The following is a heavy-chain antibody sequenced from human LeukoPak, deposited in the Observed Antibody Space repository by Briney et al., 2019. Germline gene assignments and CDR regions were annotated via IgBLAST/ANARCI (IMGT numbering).Heavy chain of an antibody. CDR3: AKRNTMVRGGPCFDY. J-gene: IGHJ4*02. Sequence: GGSLRLSCAASGLTFSNYGMSWVRQAPGKGLEWVSIIFGNGDTTYYADSVKGRFTVSRDNSKDTLYLQMNDLRPDDTAIYYCAKRNTMVRGGPCFDYWGQGLLVTVSS. CDR2: IFGNGDTT. CDR1: GLTFSNYG. V-gene: IGHV3-23*01. D-gene: IGHD3-10*01.